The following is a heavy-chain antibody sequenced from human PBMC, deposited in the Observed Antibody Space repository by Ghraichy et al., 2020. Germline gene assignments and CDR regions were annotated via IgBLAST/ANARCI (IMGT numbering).Heavy chain of an antibody. CDR3: ARGLVCSGGSCYPDLDY. D-gene: IGHD2-15*01. CDR1: GGSFSGYY. J-gene: IGHJ4*02. CDR2: INHSGST. V-gene: IGHV4-34*01. Sequence: SETLSLTCAVYGGSFSGYYWSWIRQPPGKGLEWIGEINHSGSTNYNPSLKSRVTISVDTSKNQFSLKLSSVTAADTAVYYCARGLVCSGGSCYPDLDYWGQGTLVTVSS.